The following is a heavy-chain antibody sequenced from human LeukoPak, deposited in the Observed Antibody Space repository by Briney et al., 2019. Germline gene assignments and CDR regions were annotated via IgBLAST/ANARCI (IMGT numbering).Heavy chain of an antibody. V-gene: IGHV3-23*01. D-gene: IGHD5-18*01. CDR3: AKEEGYIYGLLDY. CDR1: GFTFSSYA. Sequence: GGPLRLSCAASGFTFSSYAMSWVRQAPGKGLEWVSAISGSGGSTYYADSVKGRFTISRNNSKSTLYLQMNSLRAEDTAVYYCAKEEGYIYGLLDYWGQGTLVTVSS. J-gene: IGHJ4*02. CDR2: ISGSGGST.